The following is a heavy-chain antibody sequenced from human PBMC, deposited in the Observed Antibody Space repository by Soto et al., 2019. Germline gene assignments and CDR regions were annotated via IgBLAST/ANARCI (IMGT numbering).Heavy chain of an antibody. CDR3: ARVHSSSYHYFDY. D-gene: IGHD6-13*01. CDR2: INTGNGHP. J-gene: IGHJ4*02. Sequence: ASVKVSCKTSGYAFIDYAIHWVRQAPGQGLEWMGWINTGNGHPMYSQSFQGRLTLYLQMSSLRAEDTAVYYCARVHSSSYHYFDYWGQGTVVTVSS. V-gene: IGHV1-3*04. CDR1: GYAFIDYA.